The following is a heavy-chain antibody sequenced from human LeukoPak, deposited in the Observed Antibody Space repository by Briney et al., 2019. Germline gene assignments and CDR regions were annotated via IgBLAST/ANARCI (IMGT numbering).Heavy chain of an antibody. V-gene: IGHV4-61*02. Sequence: SETLSFTCTVSGGSISSGSYYWSWIRQPAGKGLEWIGRIYTSGSTNYNPSLKSRVTISVDTSKSQFSLKLSSVTAADTAVYYCARVPYYYDSSGYSAFDIWGQGTMVTVSS. CDR3: ARVPYYYDSSGYSAFDI. D-gene: IGHD3-22*01. CDR2: IYTSGST. J-gene: IGHJ3*02. CDR1: GGSISSGSYY.